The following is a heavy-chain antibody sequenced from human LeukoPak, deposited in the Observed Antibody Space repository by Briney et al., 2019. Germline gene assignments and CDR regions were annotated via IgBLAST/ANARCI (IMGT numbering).Heavy chain of an antibody. J-gene: IGHJ3*02. CDR3: ARIPSILDAFDI. CDR2: IYTSGST. CDR1: GGSISSYY. Sequence: SETLSLTCTVSGGSISSYYWSWIRQPAGKGLEWIGRIYTSGSTNYNPSLKSRVTMSVGTSKNQFSLKLSSVTAADTAVYYCARIPSILDAFDIWGQGTMVTVSS. V-gene: IGHV4-4*07. D-gene: IGHD6-6*01.